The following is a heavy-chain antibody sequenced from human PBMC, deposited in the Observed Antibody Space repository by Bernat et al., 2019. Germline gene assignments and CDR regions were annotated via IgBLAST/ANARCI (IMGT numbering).Heavy chain of an antibody. CDR1: GYSFTSYW. CDR3: SGLGFCGVLDGNDFDI. CDR2: IYPGDSDT. D-gene: IGHD1-1*01. J-gene: IGHJ3*02. Sequence: EVQLVQSGAEVKKPGESLKISCKGSGYSFTSYWIGWVRQMPGKGLEWMGIIYPGDSDTRYSPSFQGQVTLSADKSSSTAYLQGCSLKASDSAMDYCSGLGFCGVLDGNDFDIRGEGTMVTVSS. V-gene: IGHV5-51*03.